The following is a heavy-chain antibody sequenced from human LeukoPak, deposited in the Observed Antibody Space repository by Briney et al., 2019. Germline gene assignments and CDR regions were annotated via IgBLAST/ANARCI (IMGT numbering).Heavy chain of an antibody. CDR3: ARATYCSGGSCYAFDP. J-gene: IGHJ5*02. V-gene: IGHV3-53*01. Sequence: GGSLRLSCAASGFTVSSYYMSWVRQAPGKGLEWVSVIYSGGSTYYTDSVKGRSTISRDNSKNTLYLQMNSLRAEDTAVYYCARATYCSGGSCYAFDPWGQGILVTVSS. CDR2: IYSGGST. D-gene: IGHD2-15*01. CDR1: GFTVSSYY.